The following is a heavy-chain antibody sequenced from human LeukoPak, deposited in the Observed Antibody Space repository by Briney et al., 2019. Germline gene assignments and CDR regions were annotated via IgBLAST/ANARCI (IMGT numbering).Heavy chain of an antibody. CDR1: GYTFTSYG. J-gene: IGHJ4*02. CDR3: ARDVLGYYYDSSGYFDY. V-gene: IGHV1-18*01. CDR2: ISAYNGNT. Sequence: APVKVSCKASGYTFTSYGISWVRQAPGQGLEWMGWISAYNGNTNYAQKLQGRVTMTADTSTSTAYMELRSLRSADTAVYYCARDVLGYYYDSSGYFDYWGQGTLVTVSS. D-gene: IGHD3-22*01.